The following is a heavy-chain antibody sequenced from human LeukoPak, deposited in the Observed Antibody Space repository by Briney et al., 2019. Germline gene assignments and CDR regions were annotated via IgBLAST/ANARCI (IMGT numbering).Heavy chain of an antibody. V-gene: IGHV3-11*04. CDR2: ITNSDSHI. Sequence: GGSLRLSCAASGFTFSDYYMSWIRQAPGKGLEWVSYITNSDSHIYYADSVKGRFTISRDNAKNSLYLQMNSLRAEDTAVYYCARDRRTGTTGYWGQGTLVTVSS. CDR1: GFTFSDYY. J-gene: IGHJ4*02. D-gene: IGHD1-1*01. CDR3: ARDRRTGTTGY.